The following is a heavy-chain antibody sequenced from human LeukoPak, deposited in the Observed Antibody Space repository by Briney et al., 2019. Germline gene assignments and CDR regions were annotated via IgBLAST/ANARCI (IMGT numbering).Heavy chain of an antibody. Sequence: SETLSLTRTVSGGSISSYYWSWIRQPAGKGLEWIGRIYTSGSTNYNPSLKSRVTMSVDTSKNQFSLKLSSVTAADTAVYYCARRKTYYYGSGSSRYFDYWGQGTLVTVSS. CDR3: ARRKTYYYGSGSSRYFDY. CDR2: IYTSGST. D-gene: IGHD3-10*01. V-gene: IGHV4-4*07. J-gene: IGHJ4*02. CDR1: GGSISSYY.